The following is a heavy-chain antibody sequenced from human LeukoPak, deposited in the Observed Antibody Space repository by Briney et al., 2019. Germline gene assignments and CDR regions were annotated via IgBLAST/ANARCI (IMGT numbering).Heavy chain of an antibody. J-gene: IGHJ4*02. CDR1: GFTFSSYE. CDR2: ISSSGSTI. CDR3: ARDANYYGSGSYEAIDY. D-gene: IGHD3-10*01. Sequence: GGSLRLSCAASGFTFSSYEMNWVRQAPGKGLEWVSYISSSGSTIYYADSVKGRFTISRDNAKNSLYLQMNSLRAEDTAVYYCARDANYYGSGSYEAIDYWGQGTLVTVSS. V-gene: IGHV3-48*03.